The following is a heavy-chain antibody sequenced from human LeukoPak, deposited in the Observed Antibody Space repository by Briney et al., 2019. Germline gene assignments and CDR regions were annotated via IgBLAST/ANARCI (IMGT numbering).Heavy chain of an antibody. D-gene: IGHD1-1*01. V-gene: IGHV3-74*01. CDR3: TRGGLEPIDS. CDR1: GFTFRTYW. Sequence: PGGTLRLLHAASGFTFRTYWMHWVRQAPRKGLVWVSRINPDSSTTHYADSVRGRFTIARDNVKNTLYLQKNSLRAEDTVLHYCTRGGLEPIDSWGQGTLVTVSS. CDR2: INPDSSTT. J-gene: IGHJ4*02.